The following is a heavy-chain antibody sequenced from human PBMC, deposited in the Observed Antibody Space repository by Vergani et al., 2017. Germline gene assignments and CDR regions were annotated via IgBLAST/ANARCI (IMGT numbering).Heavy chain of an antibody. D-gene: IGHD1-26*01. V-gene: IGHV1-2*04. Sequence: QVQLVQSGAEVKKPGASVKVSCKASGYTFTGYYMHWVRQAPGQGLEWMGWINPNSGGTNYAQKFQGWVTMTRDTSISTAYMELSRLRSDETAVYYCARVGVVGAATDWFDPWGQGTLVTVSS. CDR3: ARVGVVGAATDWFDP. J-gene: IGHJ5*02. CDR1: GYTFTGYY. CDR2: INPNSGGT.